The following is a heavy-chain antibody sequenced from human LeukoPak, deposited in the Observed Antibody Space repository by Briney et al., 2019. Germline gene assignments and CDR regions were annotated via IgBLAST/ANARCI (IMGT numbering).Heavy chain of an antibody. Sequence: GRSLRLSCAASGFTFSSYAMHWVRQAPGKGLEWVAVISYDGSNKYYADSVKGRFTISRDNSKNTLYLQMNSLRAEDTAVYYCAGSRSSWHGNALYYFDYWGQGTLVTVSS. CDR2: ISYDGSNK. CDR1: GFTFSSYA. J-gene: IGHJ4*02. CDR3: AGSRSSWHGNALYYFDY. V-gene: IGHV3-30-3*01. D-gene: IGHD6-13*01.